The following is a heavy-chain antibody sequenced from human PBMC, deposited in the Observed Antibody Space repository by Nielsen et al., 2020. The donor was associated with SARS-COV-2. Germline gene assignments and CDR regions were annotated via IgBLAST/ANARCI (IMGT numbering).Heavy chain of an antibody. V-gene: IGHV4-59*08. CDR2: IYYSGST. CDR1: GGSISSYY. D-gene: IGHD3-22*01. Sequence: SETLSLTCTVSGGSISSYYWSWIRQPPGKGLEWIGYIYYSGSTNYNPSLKSRVTISVDTSKNQFSLKLSSVTAADTAVYYCARQSGITMIVVVTPWFDYWGQGTLVTVSS. CDR3: ARQSGITMIVVVTPWFDY. J-gene: IGHJ4*02.